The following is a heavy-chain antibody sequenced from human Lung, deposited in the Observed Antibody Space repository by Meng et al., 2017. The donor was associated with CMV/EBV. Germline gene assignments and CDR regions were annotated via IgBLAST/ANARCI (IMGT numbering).Heavy chain of an antibody. V-gene: IGHV1-2*02. J-gene: IGHJ4*02. D-gene: IGHD2-2*02. CDR3: ARATENFVVEPPAILFDY. CDR2: INPNSGAT. Sequence: YTLTGYSLPWVRQAPGQGLEWMGWINPNSGATSFAQKFQGRVTMTRDTSISTAYMELRRLTSDDTAVYYCARATENFVVEPPAILFDYWGQGTLVTAPQ. CDR1: YTLTGYS.